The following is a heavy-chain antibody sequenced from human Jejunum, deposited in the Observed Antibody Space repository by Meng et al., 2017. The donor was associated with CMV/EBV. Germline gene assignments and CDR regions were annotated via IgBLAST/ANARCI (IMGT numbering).Heavy chain of an antibody. V-gene: IGHV3-72*01. Sequence: GSGFTFGDHHMDWFRLPPGKGLAWFGRISNKLNAFPTQYAASVKGRFTISRDDSRSALYLQMNSLKSEDTAVYFCARDSMKGGCFDQWGQGTLVTVSS. J-gene: IGHJ4*02. CDR2: ISNKLNAFPT. CDR1: GFTFGDHH. CDR3: ARDSMKGGCFDQ.